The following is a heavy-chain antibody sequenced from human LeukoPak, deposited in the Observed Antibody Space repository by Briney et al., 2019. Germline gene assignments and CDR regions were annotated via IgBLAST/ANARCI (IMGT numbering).Heavy chain of an antibody. V-gene: IGHV3-11*01. D-gene: IGHD6-13*01. J-gene: IGHJ4*02. CDR3: ARVGSSWYSDYFDC. CDR2: ISSSGSTI. Sequence: GGSLRLSCAASGFTFSDYYMSWIRQAPGKGLEWVSLISSSGSTIYYADSVKGRFTISRDNAKNSLYLQMNSLRAEDTAVYYCARVGSSWYSDYFDCGGQGTLVTVSS. CDR1: GFTFSDYY.